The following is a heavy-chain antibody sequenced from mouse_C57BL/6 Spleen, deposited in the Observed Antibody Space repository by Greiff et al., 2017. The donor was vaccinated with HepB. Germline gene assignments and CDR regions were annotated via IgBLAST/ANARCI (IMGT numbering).Heavy chain of an antibody. CDR1: GYTFTSYW. V-gene: IGHV1-55*01. J-gene: IGHJ2*01. CDR3: ARGGTVVATEYFDY. D-gene: IGHD1-1*01. CDR2: IYPGSGST. Sequence: QVQLQQPGAELVKPGASVKMSCQASGYTFTSYWITWVKQRPGQGLEWIGDIYPGSGSTNYNEKFKSKATLTVDTSSSTAYMQLSSLTSEDSAVYYCARGGTVVATEYFDYWGQGTTLTVSS.